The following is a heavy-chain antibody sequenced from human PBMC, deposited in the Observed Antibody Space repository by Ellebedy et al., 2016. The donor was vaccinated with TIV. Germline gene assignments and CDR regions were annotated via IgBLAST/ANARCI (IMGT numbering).Heavy chain of an antibody. CDR3: ARSTVRGKYYFDY. J-gene: IGHJ4*02. CDR1: GYTFTSYY. Sequence: AASVKVSCKASGYTFTSYYMHWVRQAPGLGLEWMGIINPSGGSTSYAQKFKGRITVTRDTSTSTLYMELSSLRSEDTAVYYCARSTVRGKYYFDYWGQGTLVTVSS. V-gene: IGHV1-46*01. D-gene: IGHD3-10*01. CDR2: INPSGGST.